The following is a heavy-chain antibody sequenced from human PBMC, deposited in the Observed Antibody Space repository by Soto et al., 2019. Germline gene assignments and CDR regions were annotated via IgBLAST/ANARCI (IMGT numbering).Heavy chain of an antibody. V-gene: IGHV1-18*01. D-gene: IGHD1-26*01. CDR3: ARDRQGYSGSYNWFDP. J-gene: IGHJ5*02. Sequence: ASVKVSCKASGYTFTSYGISWVRQAPGQGLEWMGWISAYNGNTNYAQKLQGRVTMTTDTSTSTAYMELRSLRSDDTAVYYCARDRQGYSGSYNWFDPWGQGTLVTVSS. CDR2: ISAYNGNT. CDR1: GYTFTSYG.